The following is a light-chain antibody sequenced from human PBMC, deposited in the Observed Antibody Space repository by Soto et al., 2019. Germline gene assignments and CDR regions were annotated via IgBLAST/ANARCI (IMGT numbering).Light chain of an antibody. V-gene: IGKV3-20*01. CDR2: GAS. CDR3: QQYGSSPRT. J-gene: IGKJ1*01. Sequence: EIVLTQSPGTLSLSPGERATLSCRASQSVSNNYLAWYQQKPGQAPRLLIYGASSRATGIPDRFSGSGSGAAFTLTISRLEPEDFAVFYCQQYGSSPRTFGQGTRVEIK. CDR1: QSVSNNY.